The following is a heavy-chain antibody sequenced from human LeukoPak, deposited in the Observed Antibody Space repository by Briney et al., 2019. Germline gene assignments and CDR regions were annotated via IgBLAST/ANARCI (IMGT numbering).Heavy chain of an antibody. Sequence: GASVKVSCKASGGTFSSYAISWVRQAPGQGLEWMGRIIPILGIANYAQKFQGRVTITADKSTSTAYMELSSLRSGDTAVYYCARDEPTYYYDSSGYYYTYWGQGTLVTVSS. CDR3: ARDEPTYYYDSSGYYYTY. CDR2: IIPILGIA. J-gene: IGHJ4*02. CDR1: GGTFSSYA. V-gene: IGHV1-69*04. D-gene: IGHD3-22*01.